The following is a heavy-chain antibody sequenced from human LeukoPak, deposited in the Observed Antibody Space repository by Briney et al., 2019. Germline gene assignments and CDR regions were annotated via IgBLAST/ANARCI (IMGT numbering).Heavy chain of an antibody. V-gene: IGHV1-18*01. Sequence: ASVKVSCKASGYTFTSYGISWMRQAPGQGLEWMGWISAYNGNTNYAQKLQGRVTMTTDTSTSTDYMELRCLRSDDTAVYYCARGPLFGWELRPFDPWGQGTLVTVSS. CDR1: GYTFTSYG. D-gene: IGHD1-26*01. J-gene: IGHJ5*02. CDR2: ISAYNGNT. CDR3: ARGPLFGWELRPFDP.